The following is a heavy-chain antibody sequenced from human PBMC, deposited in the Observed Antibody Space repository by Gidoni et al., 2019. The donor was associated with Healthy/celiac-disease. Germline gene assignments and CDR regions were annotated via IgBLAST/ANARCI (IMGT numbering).Heavy chain of an antibody. D-gene: IGHD3-22*01. CDR2: IYTSGST. CDR1: GGSISSGSYY. Sequence: QVQLQALGPGLVKPSQTLSLTCTVSGGSISSGSYYWSWIRQPAGKGLEWIGRIYTSGSTNYNPSLKSRVTISVDTSKNQFSLKLSSVTAADTAVYYCARSSSSGYYYNYWGQGTLVTVSS. V-gene: IGHV4-61*02. J-gene: IGHJ4*02. CDR3: ARSSSSGYYYNY.